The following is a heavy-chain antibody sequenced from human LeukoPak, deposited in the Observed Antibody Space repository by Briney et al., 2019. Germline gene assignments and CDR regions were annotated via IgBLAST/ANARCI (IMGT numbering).Heavy chain of an antibody. V-gene: IGHV4-4*07. CDR3: ARAGTYYDFWSGNPGYFDY. J-gene: IGHJ4*02. CDR1: GGSISSYY. D-gene: IGHD3-3*01. CDR2: IYTSGST. Sequence: SETLSLTCTVSGGSISSYYWSWIRQPAGKGLEWIGRIYTSGSTNYNPSLKSRVTMSVDTSKNQFSLKLSSVTAADTAAYYCARAGTYYDFWSGNPGYFDYWGQGTLVTVSS.